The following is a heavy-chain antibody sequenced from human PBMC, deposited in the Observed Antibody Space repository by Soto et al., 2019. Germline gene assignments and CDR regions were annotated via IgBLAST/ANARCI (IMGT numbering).Heavy chain of an antibody. CDR3: ASGGRTAPSYF. D-gene: IGHD2-21*01. J-gene: IGHJ4*02. CDR2: IYDNVNT. CDR1: GASIYAHS. Sequence: PSETLSLTCTISGASIYAHSWTWIRQAPGKGLEWIGYIYDNVNTEHNPSLTSRVRMSVDTAKNQFFLTLSSLTAADTAVYYCASGGRTAPSYFWGQGILVTVSS. V-gene: IGHV4-59*11.